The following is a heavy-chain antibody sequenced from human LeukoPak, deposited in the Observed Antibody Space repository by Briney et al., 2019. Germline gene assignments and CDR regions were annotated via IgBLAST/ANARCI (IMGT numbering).Heavy chain of an antibody. J-gene: IGHJ3*02. Sequence: ASVKVSCKASGYTFTKSYIHWVRQAPGQRLEWMGLINPGGDNTKYAQSFQGRVTMTSDTSARTVYMELSSLSSEDTAIYYCARIRDGYNDAYDIWGQGTVVTVPS. CDR3: ARIRDGYNDAYDI. D-gene: IGHD5-24*01. CDR2: INPGGDNT. V-gene: IGHV1-46*01. CDR1: GYTFTKSY.